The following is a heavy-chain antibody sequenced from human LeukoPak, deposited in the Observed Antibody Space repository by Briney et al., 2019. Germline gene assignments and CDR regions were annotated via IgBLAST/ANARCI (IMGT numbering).Heavy chain of an antibody. CDR3: AKAPVTTCRGAYCYPFDY. J-gene: IGHJ4*02. D-gene: IGHD2-21*01. V-gene: IGHV3-23*01. CDR2: ISGSGTNT. CDR1: GFTFSSYA. Sequence: PGGSLRLSCAASGFTFSSYAMSWVRQAPGKGLEWVSVISGSGTNTYYADSVKGRFTISRDNSKNTLYLQMNRLRPEDAAVYYCAKAPVTTCRGAYCYPFDYWGQGTLVTVSS.